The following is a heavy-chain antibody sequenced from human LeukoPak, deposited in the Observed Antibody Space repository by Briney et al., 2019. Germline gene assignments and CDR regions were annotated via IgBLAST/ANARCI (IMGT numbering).Heavy chain of an antibody. CDR2: IYYSGST. CDR3: ARVLGYSGYDAHAFDY. V-gene: IGHV4-59*12. J-gene: IGHJ4*02. D-gene: IGHD5-12*01. Sequence: SETLSLTCTVSGGSISSYHWSWIRQPPGKGLEWLGYIYYSGSTYYNPSLKSRVTISVDTSKNQFSLKLSSVTAADTAVYYCARVLGYSGYDAHAFDYWGQGTLVTVSS. CDR1: GGSISSYH.